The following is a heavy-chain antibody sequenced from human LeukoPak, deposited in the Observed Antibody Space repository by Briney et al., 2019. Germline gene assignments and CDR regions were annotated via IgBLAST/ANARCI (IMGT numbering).Heavy chain of an antibody. D-gene: IGHD3-22*01. V-gene: IGHV3-23*01. J-gene: IGHJ4*02. CDR3: ARPQSSSGYYWPFDD. CDR2: ISPSSGT. Sequence: GGSLRLSCAASGFTFSSYAMRWVRQAPGKGLEWVSAISPSSGTFYADSVKGRFTVSRDNSKNTLYLQMNSLRAEDTAVYYCARPQSSSGYYWPFDDWGQGTLVTVSS. CDR1: GFTFSSYA.